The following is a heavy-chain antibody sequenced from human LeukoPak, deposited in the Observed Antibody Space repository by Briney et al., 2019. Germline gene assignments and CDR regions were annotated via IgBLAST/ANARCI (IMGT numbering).Heavy chain of an antibody. CDR1: NGSVTGFP. D-gene: IGHD1-26*01. CDR3: ARRLGATDDNWFDP. CDR2: IYSIGTT. Sequence: NPSETLSLTCSLSNGSVTGFPWNWIRQRPGEGLEWIGYIYSIGTTNYNPSLKGRATISIDRSKNQLSLRLSSAAAADTAVYYCARRLGATDDNWFDPWGPGILVTVSS. J-gene: IGHJ5*02. V-gene: IGHV4-4*09.